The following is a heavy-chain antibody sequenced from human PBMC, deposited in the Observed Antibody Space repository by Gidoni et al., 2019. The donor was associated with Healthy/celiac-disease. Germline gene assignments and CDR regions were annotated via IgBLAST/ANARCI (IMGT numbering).Heavy chain of an antibody. CDR3: ARKLRDAYYYYYVDV. CDR2: IYYSAST. J-gene: IGHJ6*03. Sequence: QVQLQESGPGLVMPSQTLSLPRPVSGGSLSSGGYYWSWLRQPPGKVLEWIGYIYYSASTYYNPSLKSRVTISVDTSKNQFSLKLGSVTAADTAVYYCARKLRDAYYYYYVDVWGKGTTVTVSS. V-gene: IGHV4-31*03. D-gene: IGHD1-1*01. CDR1: GGSLSSGGYY.